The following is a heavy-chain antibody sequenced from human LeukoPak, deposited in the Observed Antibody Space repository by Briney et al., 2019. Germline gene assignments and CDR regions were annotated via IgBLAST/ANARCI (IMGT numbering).Heavy chain of an antibody. CDR3: ARHSRRLRYFDWSGNWFDP. CDR1: GGSISSRSYY. D-gene: IGHD3-9*01. J-gene: IGHJ5*02. CDR2: IYYSGST. Sequence: SETLSLTCTVSGGSISSRSYYWGWIRQPPGKGLEWIGIIYYSGSTYSNPSLRSRVTISVDTSKNQFSLKLSSVTAADTAVYYCARHSRRLRYFDWSGNWFDPWGQGTLVTVSS. V-gene: IGHV4-39*01.